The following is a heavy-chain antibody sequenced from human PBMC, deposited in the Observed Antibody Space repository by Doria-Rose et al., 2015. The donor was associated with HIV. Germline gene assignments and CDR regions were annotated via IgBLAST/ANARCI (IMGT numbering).Heavy chain of an antibody. J-gene: IGHJ6*03. V-gene: IGHV3-9*01. CDR1: GFSFESYA. D-gene: IGHD3-3*01. CDR3: AKAPIIGPKYYFYMDV. Sequence: ESEGGLVQPGRSLRLSCVGSGFSFESYAMHWVRLAPGKSLEWVAGISWDSGAKGNADSVEGRFTISRDNAKKSVYLEMRSLRPEDTAFYYCAKAPIIGPKYYFYMDVWGKGTSVTVSS. CDR2: ISWDSGAK.